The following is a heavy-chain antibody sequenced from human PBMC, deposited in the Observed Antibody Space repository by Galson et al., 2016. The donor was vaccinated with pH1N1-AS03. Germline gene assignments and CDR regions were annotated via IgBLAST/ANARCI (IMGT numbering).Heavy chain of an antibody. CDR2: IYWNDDE. Sequence: PALVKPTQSLTLTCTFSGFSLRTSGMGVGWIRQSPGEALEWLALIYWNDDERYNPSLKNRLTIAKDASKNQVVLTMTNMDPVETATYYCAHGILANYHFWSGPFNWFDPWGQGILVTAS. D-gene: IGHD3-3*01. CDR1: GFSLRTSGMG. CDR3: AHGILANYHFWSGPFNWFDP. J-gene: IGHJ5*02. V-gene: IGHV2-5*01.